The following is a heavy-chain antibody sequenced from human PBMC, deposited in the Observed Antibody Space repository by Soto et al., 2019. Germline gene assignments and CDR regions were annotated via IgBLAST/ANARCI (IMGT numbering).Heavy chain of an antibody. V-gene: IGHV3-53*01. CDR2: IYSGGSR. D-gene: IGHD3-10*01. J-gene: IGHJ4*02. Sequence: EVQLVESGGGLIQPGGSLRLSCEVSGFSVSGNYMSWVRQAPGKGLDWVAVIYSGGSRYYADAVRGRFTISRDESQNTLDLQMNNLRAEETAGYYCARSMMVRGVLFDLWGRGSLVSVSS. CDR3: ARSMMVRGVLFDL. CDR1: GFSVSGNY.